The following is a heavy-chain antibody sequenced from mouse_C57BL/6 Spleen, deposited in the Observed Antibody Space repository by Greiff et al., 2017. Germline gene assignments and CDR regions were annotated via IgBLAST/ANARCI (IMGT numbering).Heavy chain of an antibody. V-gene: IGHV5-17*01. D-gene: IGHD2-3*01. Sequence: EVHLVESGGGLVKPGGSLKLSCAASGFTFSDYGMHWVRQAPEKGLEWVAYISSGSSTIYYADTVKGRFTISRDNAKNTLFLQMTSLRSEDTAMYYCARHIYDGYYGFAYWGQGTLVTVSA. CDR2: ISSGSSTI. CDR3: ARHIYDGYYGFAY. J-gene: IGHJ3*01. CDR1: GFTFSDYG.